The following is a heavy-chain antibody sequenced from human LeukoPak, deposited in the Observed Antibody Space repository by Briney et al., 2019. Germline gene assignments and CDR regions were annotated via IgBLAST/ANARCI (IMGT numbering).Heavy chain of an antibody. V-gene: IGHV1-18*01. CDR2: ISAYNGNT. Sequence: WASVKVSCKASGYTFTSYGISWVRQAPGQGLEWMGWISAYNGNTNHAQKLQGRVTMTTDTSTSTAYMELRSLRSDDTAVYYCARVFRLSGVFSLKKYYFDYWGQGTLVTVSS. D-gene: IGHD7-27*01. CDR1: GYTFTSYG. CDR3: ARVFRLSGVFSLKKYYFDY. J-gene: IGHJ4*02.